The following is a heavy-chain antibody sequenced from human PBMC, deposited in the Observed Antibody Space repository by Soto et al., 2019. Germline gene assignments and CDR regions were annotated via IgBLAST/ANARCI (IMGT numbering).Heavy chain of an antibody. J-gene: IGHJ4*02. D-gene: IGHD5-12*01. Sequence: GASVKVSCKASGGTFSSYTISWVRQAPGQGLEWMGWIIPILGIANYAQKFQGRVTITADKSTSTAYMELSSLRSEDTAVYYCARDLWGYGGPALIDYWGQGTLVTVSS. V-gene: IGHV1-69*10. CDR1: GGTFSSYT. CDR2: IIPILGIA. CDR3: ARDLWGYGGPALIDY.